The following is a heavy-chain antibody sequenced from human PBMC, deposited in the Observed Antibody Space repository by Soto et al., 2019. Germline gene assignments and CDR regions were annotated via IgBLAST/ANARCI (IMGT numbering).Heavy chain of an antibody. D-gene: IGHD2-2*01. V-gene: IGHV3-23*01. CDR1: GFTFSNYA. Sequence: EVQLLESGVGLVQPGGSLRLSCAASGFTFSNYAMTWVGQAPGKGLEWVSANSTSGDSTYYADSVKGRFTISRDNSKNTLYLQMNSLRAEDTAVYYCAKDFLGYCSSTSCYYYYWGQGTLVTVSS. J-gene: IGHJ4*02. CDR2: NSTSGDST. CDR3: AKDFLGYCSSTSCYYYY.